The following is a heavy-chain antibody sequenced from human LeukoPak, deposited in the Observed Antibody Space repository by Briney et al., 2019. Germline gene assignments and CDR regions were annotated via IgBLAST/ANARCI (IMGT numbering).Heavy chain of an antibody. CDR1: GASITSYY. D-gene: IGHD3-10*01. CDR2: IYYSGST. V-gene: IGHV4-59*01. Sequence: SETLSLSCTVSGASITSYYYSWIRQPPGKGLEWIGSIYYSGSTAYNPSLKSRATISVDTSKNQFSLKLSSVTTADTAVYYCARSFYGSGSYTVWGQGTLVTVSS. J-gene: IGHJ4*02. CDR3: ARSFYGSGSYTV.